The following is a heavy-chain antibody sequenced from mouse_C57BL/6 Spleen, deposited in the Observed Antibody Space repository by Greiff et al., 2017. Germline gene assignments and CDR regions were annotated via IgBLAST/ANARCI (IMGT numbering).Heavy chain of an antibody. J-gene: IGHJ4*01. Sequence: EVMLVESGEGLVKPGGSLKFSCAASGFPFRSYAMSWVRQTPEKRLEWVAYISSGGDYIYYADTVKGRFTISRDNARNTLYLQMSSLKSEDTAMYYCTREGYYYGSSYAMDYWGQGTSVTVSS. CDR3: TREGYYYGSSYAMDY. V-gene: IGHV5-9-1*02. D-gene: IGHD1-1*01. CDR1: GFPFRSYA. CDR2: ISSGGDYI.